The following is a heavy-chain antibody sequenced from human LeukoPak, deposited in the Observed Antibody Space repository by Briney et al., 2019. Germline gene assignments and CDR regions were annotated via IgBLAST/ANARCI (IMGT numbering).Heavy chain of an antibody. V-gene: IGHV1-18*01. J-gene: IGHJ3*02. CDR2: IGAYNGNT. CDR3: AIYQLLRENDAFDI. CDR1: GYTFTSYG. Sequence: ASVKVSCKASGYTFTSYGISWVRQAPGQGLEWMGWIGAYNGNTNYAQKLQGRVTMTTDTSTSTAYMELRSLRSDDTAVYYCAIYQLLRENDAFDIWGQGTMVTVSS. D-gene: IGHD2-2*01.